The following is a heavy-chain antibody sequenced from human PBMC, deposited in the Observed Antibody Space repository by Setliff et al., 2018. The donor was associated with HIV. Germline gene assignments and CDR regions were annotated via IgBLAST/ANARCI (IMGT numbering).Heavy chain of an antibody. CDR1: GDSINSGPYS. J-gene: IGHJ4*02. Sequence: SETLSLTCTVSGDSINSGPYSWGWIRQPPGKGLESIGSISYGGNTYYNPSLKSRVLISGDTSKNQFALKLSSVTAADTGVYYCARRFERWLAFDSWGQGTLVTVS. D-gene: IGHD6-19*01. CDR3: ARRFERWLAFDS. CDR2: ISYGGNT. V-gene: IGHV4-39*01.